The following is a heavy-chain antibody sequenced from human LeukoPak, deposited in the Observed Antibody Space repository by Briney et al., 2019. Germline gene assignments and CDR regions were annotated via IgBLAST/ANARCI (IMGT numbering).Heavy chain of an antibody. J-gene: IGHJ4*02. CDR2: INHSGST. CDR1: GGSFSGYY. CDR3: ESGRGIFGVVHFAY. V-gene: IGHV4-34*01. D-gene: IGHD3-3*01. Sequence: PSETLSLTCAVYGGSFSGYYWNWIRQPQGKGLEWIGEINHSGSTNSNPSLKSRVTISVDTSKNQFSLKLSSVTAADTAVYYCESGRGIFGVVHFAYWGQGTLVTVSS.